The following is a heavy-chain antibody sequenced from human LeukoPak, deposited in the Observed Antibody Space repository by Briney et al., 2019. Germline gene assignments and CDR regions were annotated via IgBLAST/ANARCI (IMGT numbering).Heavy chain of an antibody. Sequence: GGSLRLSCETPDLRFSKIGMTWLRQPPGKAMEWVSTISGGGQSTFYADSVRGRFTISRDNSNHTLFLQMNSLRAEDTAFYFCARAPTRPTLIVYDLYFDSWGQGSLVTVSS. D-gene: IGHD3-22*01. J-gene: IGHJ4*02. CDR1: DLRFSKIG. V-gene: IGHV3-23*01. CDR2: ISGGGQST. CDR3: ARAPTRPTLIVYDLYFDS.